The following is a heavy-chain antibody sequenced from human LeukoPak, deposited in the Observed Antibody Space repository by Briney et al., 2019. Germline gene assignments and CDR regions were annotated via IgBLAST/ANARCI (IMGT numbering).Heavy chain of an antibody. Sequence: GSSVKVSCKASGGTFSSYAISWVRQAPGQGLEWMGGIIPIFGTANYAQKFQGRVTITADKSTSTAYMELSRLTPEDTAVYYCARDREGYCSSTSCYPSNWFDPWGQGTLVTVSS. J-gene: IGHJ5*02. V-gene: IGHV1-69*06. CDR2: IIPIFGTA. CDR3: ARDREGYCSSTSCYPSNWFDP. CDR1: GGTFSSYA. D-gene: IGHD2-2*01.